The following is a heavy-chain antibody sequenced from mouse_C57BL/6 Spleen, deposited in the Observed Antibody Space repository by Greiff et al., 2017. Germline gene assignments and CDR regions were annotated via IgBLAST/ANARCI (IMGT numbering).Heavy chain of an antibody. J-gene: IGHJ4*01. CDR3: ARQGANWDYAMGY. CDR2: IWSDGST. Sequence: VQLQQSGPGLVAPSQSLSITCTVSGFSFTSYGVHWVRQPPGKGLEWLVVIWSDGSTTYNSALKARLSISKDNSKSQVFLKMNSLQTDDTAMYYCARQGANWDYAMGYWGQGTSVTVSS. D-gene: IGHD4-1*01. V-gene: IGHV2-6-1*01. CDR1: GFSFTSYG.